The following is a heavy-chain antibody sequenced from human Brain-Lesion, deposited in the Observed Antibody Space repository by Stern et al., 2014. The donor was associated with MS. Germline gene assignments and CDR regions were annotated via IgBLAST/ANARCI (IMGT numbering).Heavy chain of an antibody. V-gene: IGHV3-43D*03. J-gene: IGHJ4*02. CDR2: ITWDGGST. Sequence: QLVESGGVVVQPGGSLRLSCAASGFTFDDYAMHWVRQAPGKGLEWVSLITWDGGSTSYTDSVKGRFSISRDNRKSFLYLQMNSLRPEDTALYYCAGGLGFGGRGTLVTVSS. CDR3: AGGLGF. D-gene: IGHD2-21*01. CDR1: GFTFDDYA.